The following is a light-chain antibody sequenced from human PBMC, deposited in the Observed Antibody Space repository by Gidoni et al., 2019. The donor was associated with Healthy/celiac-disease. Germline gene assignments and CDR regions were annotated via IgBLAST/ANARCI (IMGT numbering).Light chain of an antibody. CDR3: AAWDDSLNGWV. V-gene: IGLV1-44*01. J-gene: IGLJ3*02. CDR2: SNK. CDR1: SSNIGSNT. Sequence: HSVLTQPPSASGTPGQRVTISCSGSSSNIGSNTVNWYQQLPGTAPKLLLYSNKQRPSGVPDRFSGSKSGTSASQAISGLQSEDEADYYCAAWDDSLNGWVFGGGTKLTVL.